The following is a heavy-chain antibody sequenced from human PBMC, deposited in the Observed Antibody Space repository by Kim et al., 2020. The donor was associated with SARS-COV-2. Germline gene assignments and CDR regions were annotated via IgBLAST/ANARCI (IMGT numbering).Heavy chain of an antibody. D-gene: IGHD4-17*01. Sequence: GGSLRLSCAASGFTFSSYGMHWVRQAPGKGLEWVAVISYDGSKKYYADSVKGRFTISRDNSKNTLYLQMNSLRAEDTAVYYCAKDGPLSHTVTPSRRDYYCYGMDVWCQGTTVPVSS. CDR1: GFTFSSYG. V-gene: IGHV3-30*18. CDR3: AKDGPLSHTVTPSRRDYYCYGMDV. J-gene: IGHJ6*02. CDR2: ISYDGSKK.